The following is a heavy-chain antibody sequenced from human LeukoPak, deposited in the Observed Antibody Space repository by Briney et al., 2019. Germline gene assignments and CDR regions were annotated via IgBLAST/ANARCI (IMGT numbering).Heavy chain of an antibody. Sequence: GGSLRLSCAASGFTFSSFWMSWVRQAPGKGLEWVANIKQDGSEKYFVDSVKGRFTISRDNTKNSLYLQMNSLRAEDTAVYYCARDSYSSSWHGSDYWGQGTLVTVSS. CDR1: GFTFSSFW. J-gene: IGHJ4*02. D-gene: IGHD6-13*01. CDR2: IKQDGSEK. CDR3: ARDSYSSSWHGSDY. V-gene: IGHV3-7*05.